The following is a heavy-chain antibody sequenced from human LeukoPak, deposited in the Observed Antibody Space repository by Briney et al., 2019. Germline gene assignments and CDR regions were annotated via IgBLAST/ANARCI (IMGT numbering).Heavy chain of an antibody. CDR1: GDSISSSSYY. V-gene: IGHV4-31*03. Sequence: PSETLSLTCTVSGDSISSSSYYWGWIRQHPGKGLEWIGYIYYSGSTYYNPSLKSRVTISVDTSKNQFSLKLSSVTAADTAVCYCARAAYYYDSSGYRYWYFDLWGRGTLVTVSS. J-gene: IGHJ2*01. D-gene: IGHD3-22*01. CDR2: IYYSGST. CDR3: ARAAYYYDSSGYRYWYFDL.